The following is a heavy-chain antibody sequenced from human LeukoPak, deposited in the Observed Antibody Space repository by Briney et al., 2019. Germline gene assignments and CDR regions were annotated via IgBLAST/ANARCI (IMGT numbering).Heavy chain of an antibody. D-gene: IGHD2-2*01. V-gene: IGHV3-11*04. Sequence: GGSLRLSCAASGFTFSDYYMSWIRQAPGKGLERVSYIRSSGSTIYYADSVKGRFAISRDNAKNSLYLQMNSLRAEDTAVYYCARVDCSSTSCYEFDYWGQGTLVTVSS. CDR1: GFTFSDYY. CDR2: IRSSGSTI. J-gene: IGHJ4*02. CDR3: ARVDCSSTSCYEFDY.